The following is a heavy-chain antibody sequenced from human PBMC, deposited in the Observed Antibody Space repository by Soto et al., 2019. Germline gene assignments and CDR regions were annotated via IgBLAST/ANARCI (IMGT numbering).Heavy chain of an antibody. J-gene: IGHJ6*02. CDR1: GFTFSDYV. V-gene: IGHV3-30-3*01. D-gene: IGHD2-2*02. CDR3: ATLGGGLAAIPYYFFGMDV. Sequence: QVQLVESGGGVVQPGRSLRLSCAASGFTFSDYVIHWVRQAPGKGLEWVAVISYDGSNKYYADSVKGRFTISRDNSKNTLYLQMNSLGAGDTAVYYCATLGGGLAAIPYYFFGMDVWGQGTTVTVSS. CDR2: ISYDGSNK.